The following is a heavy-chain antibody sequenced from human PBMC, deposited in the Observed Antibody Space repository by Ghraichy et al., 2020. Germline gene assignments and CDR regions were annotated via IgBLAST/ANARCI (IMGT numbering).Heavy chain of an antibody. CDR3: TTDGLPDDSRASSRHRALDY. V-gene: IGHV3-15*01. D-gene: IGHD3-22*01. CDR2: IKSKTVGGTT. J-gene: IGHJ4*02. Sequence: GGSLRLSCAASGFTLTNAWMSWVRHTPGKGLEWVGRIKSKTVGGTTDYAAPVKGRFTISRDGSKNTLYRPMNSLQAEESAVYYCTTDGLPDDSRASSRHRALDYWGRGTLVPVSS. CDR1: GFTLTNAW.